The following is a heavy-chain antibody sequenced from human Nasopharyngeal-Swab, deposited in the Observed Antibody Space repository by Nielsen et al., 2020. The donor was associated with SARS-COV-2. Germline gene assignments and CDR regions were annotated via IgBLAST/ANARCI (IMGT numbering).Heavy chain of an antibody. V-gene: IGHV3-15*01. CDR3: TTLRD. CDR1: GFTFSIHW. J-gene: IGHJ4*02. CDR2: IKSKADGGTT. Sequence: GESLKISCAASGFTFSIHWMSWVRQAPGKGLEWVGRIKSKADGGTTDYSAPVRGRFTISRDDSKNTLYLQMNSLKTDDTAVYYCTTLRDWGQGTLVTVSS. D-gene: IGHD4-17*01.